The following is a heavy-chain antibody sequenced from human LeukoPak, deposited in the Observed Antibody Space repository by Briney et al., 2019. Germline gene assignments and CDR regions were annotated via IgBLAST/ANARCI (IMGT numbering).Heavy chain of an antibody. J-gene: IGHJ4*02. V-gene: IGHV4-31*03. D-gene: IGHD3-10*01. CDR1: SFSISSSGYY. CDR3: ARNADMYYYVDN. CDR2: IYYSGST. Sequence: PSESLSLTCTVSSFSISSSGYYCSWIRPHPGKGLEWIGCIYYSGSTYYNPSLKSRVTISVDTSKNQFSLSLSSVTAADTAVYYCARNADMYYYVDNWGQGTLVTVSS.